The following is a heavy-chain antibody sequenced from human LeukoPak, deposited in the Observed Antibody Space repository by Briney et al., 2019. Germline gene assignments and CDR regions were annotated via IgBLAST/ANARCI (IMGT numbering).Heavy chain of an antibody. J-gene: IGHJ4*02. D-gene: IGHD3-22*01. CDR3: AKRGYYYDSSGYYLFDY. Sequence: GGSLRLSCAASGFTFSSYAMSWVRQAPGKGLEWVSAINGSGGSTYYADSVKGRFTISRDNSKNTLYLQMNSLRAEDTAVYYCAKRGYYYDSSGYYLFDYWGQGTLVTVSS. V-gene: IGHV3-23*01. CDR2: INGSGGST. CDR1: GFTFSSYA.